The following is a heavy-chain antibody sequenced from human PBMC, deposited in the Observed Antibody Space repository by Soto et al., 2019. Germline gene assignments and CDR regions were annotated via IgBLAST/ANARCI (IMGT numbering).Heavy chain of an antibody. CDR2: IHQSGTT. Sequence: TLSRTGTVCGGYVSSGTISWRWLRQPPGKGLEWIGYIHQSGTTHYNPSLKSRVTISVDNSNNQFSLRLDSVTAADTAVYYCARAYCGGDCYSRSQNWFHPWGQGALVPVSP. CDR1: GGYVSSGTIS. V-gene: IGHV4-30-2*01. CDR3: ARAYCGGDCYSRSQNWFHP. J-gene: IGHJ5*02. D-gene: IGHD2-21*02.